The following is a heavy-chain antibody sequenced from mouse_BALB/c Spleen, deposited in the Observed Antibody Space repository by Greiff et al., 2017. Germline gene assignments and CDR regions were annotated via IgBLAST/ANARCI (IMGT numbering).Heavy chain of an antibody. V-gene: IGHV1-15*01. CDR3: TRRFATVEGYYAMDY. CDR1: GYTFTDYE. Sequence: VQVVESGAELVRPGASVKLSCKASGYTFTDYEMHWVKQTPVQGLEWIGAIHPGSGGTAYNQKFKGKATLTADNTSSTAYMELSSLTSEDSTVYYGTRRFATVEGYYAMDYWGQGTSVTVSS. J-gene: IGHJ4*01. D-gene: IGHD1-1*01. CDR2: IHPGSGGT.